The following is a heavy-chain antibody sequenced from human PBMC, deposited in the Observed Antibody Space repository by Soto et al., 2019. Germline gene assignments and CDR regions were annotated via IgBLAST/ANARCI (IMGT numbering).Heavy chain of an antibody. V-gene: IGHV3-30*18. CDR3: AKEGYSYACMDV. Sequence: PGGSLRLSCAASGFTFSSYGMHWVRQAPGKGLEWVAVISYDGSNKYYADSVKGRFTISRDNSKNTLYLQMNSLRAEDTAVYYCAKEGYSYACMDVWGQGTTVTVYS. J-gene: IGHJ6*02. CDR2: ISYDGSNK. CDR1: GFTFSSYG. D-gene: IGHD5-18*01.